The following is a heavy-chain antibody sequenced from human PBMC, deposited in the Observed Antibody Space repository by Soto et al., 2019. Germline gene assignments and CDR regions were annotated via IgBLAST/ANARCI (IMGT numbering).Heavy chain of an antibody. CDR1: GYTFTSHG. D-gene: IGHD2-8*01. Sequence: GAPVKVSRKASGYTFTSHGISWVRHAPGQGLEWMGWISAYNGNTNYAQKLQGRVTMTTDTSTSTAYMELRSLRSDDTAVYYCARDLGYCTNGVCSYFDYWGQGTLVTVSS. J-gene: IGHJ4*02. V-gene: IGHV1-18*01. CDR2: ISAYNGNT. CDR3: ARDLGYCTNGVCSYFDY.